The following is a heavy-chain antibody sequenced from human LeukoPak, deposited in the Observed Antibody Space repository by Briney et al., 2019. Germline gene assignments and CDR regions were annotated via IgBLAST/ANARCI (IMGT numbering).Heavy chain of an antibody. CDR3: ASRFLGSYGGFDY. CDR1: GGTFSSYA. D-gene: IGHD5-18*01. J-gene: IGHJ4*02. CDR2: IIPIFGTA. Sequence: ASVKVSCKASGGTFSSYAISWVRQAPGQGLEWMGGIIPIFGTANYAQKFQGRVTITADKSTSTAYMELSSLRSEDTAVYYCASRFLGSYGGFDYWGQGTLVTVSS. V-gene: IGHV1-69*06.